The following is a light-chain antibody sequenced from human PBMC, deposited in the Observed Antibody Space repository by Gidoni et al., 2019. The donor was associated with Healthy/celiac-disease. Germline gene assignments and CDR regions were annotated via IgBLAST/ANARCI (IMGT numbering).Light chain of an antibody. V-gene: IGLV2-14*01. J-gene: IGLJ2*01. CDR3: SSYTSISTLV. Sequence: QSALTQPASVSGSPGPSITISCTGTSSDVGGYNYVSWYQQHPGKAPKLMISDDSNRPSGVSNRFSGSKSGNTASLTISGLQAEDEADYYCSSYTSISTLVFGGGTKLTVL. CDR2: DDS. CDR1: SSDVGGYNY.